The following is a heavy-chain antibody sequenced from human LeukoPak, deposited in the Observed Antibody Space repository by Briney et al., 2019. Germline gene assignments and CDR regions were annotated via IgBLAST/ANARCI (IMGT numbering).Heavy chain of an antibody. J-gene: IGHJ4*02. V-gene: IGHV4-59*01. Sequence: SETLSLTCTVSGDSISSYYWSWIRQPPGKGLEWIGYIYYSGSTNYNPSLKSRVTISVDTSKNQFSLKLSSVTAADTAVYYCARAYYDSSGLNFDYWGQGTLATVSS. D-gene: IGHD3-22*01. CDR3: ARAYYDSSGLNFDY. CDR2: IYYSGST. CDR1: GDSISSYY.